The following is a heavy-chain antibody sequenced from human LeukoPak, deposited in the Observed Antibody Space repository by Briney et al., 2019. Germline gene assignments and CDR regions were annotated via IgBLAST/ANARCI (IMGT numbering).Heavy chain of an antibody. D-gene: IGHD3-10*01. V-gene: IGHV3-13*05. CDR3: ARGTYYGSGSYYYDGLNYYYGMDV. J-gene: IGHJ6*04. CDR1: GFTFSSYD. CDR2: IGTAGDP. Sequence: GGSLRLSCAASGFTFSSYDMHWVRHATGKGLEWVSAIGTAGDPYYPGSGKGRFTISIENANTSLYLQMNTLRAVHTAVYYCARGTYYGSGSYYYDGLNYYYGMDVWGKGTTVTVSS.